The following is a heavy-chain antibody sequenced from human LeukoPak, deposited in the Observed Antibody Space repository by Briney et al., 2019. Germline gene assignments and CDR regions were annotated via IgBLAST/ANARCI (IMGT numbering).Heavy chain of an antibody. CDR2: IHDSGSS. Sequence: SETLSLTCTVSGGSITSYYWNRIRQPPGKGLEWIGYIHDSGSSNYNPSLKSRVTISLDTSKNQFSLKLTSVTAADTAVYYCARQAYLSGYFTLDYWGQGSLVTVSS. CDR3: ARQAYLSGYFTLDY. V-gene: IGHV4-59*08. CDR1: GGSITSYY. D-gene: IGHD3-3*01. J-gene: IGHJ4*02.